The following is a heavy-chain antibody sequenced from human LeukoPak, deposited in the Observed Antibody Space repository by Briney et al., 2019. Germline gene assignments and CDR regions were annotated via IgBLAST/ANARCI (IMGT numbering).Heavy chain of an antibody. Sequence: PGGSLRLSCAASGFTFSSYEMNWVRQAPGKGLEWVSYISSSGSTIYYADSVKGRFTISRDNAKNSLYLQMNSLRAGDTAVYYCAREGYGDYGVDYWGQGTLVTVSS. CDR3: AREGYGDYGVDY. D-gene: IGHD4-17*01. J-gene: IGHJ4*02. V-gene: IGHV3-48*03. CDR2: ISSSGSTI. CDR1: GFTFSSYE.